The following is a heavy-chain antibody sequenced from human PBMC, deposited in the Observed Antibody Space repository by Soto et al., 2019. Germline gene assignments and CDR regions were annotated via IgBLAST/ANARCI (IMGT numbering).Heavy chain of an antibody. J-gene: IGHJ5*02. CDR1: GGTFSNYA. V-gene: IGHV1-69*06. D-gene: IGHD3-22*01. CDR3: ARSNDSSGYNYRVSWFDP. Sequence: PVKVSCKASGGTFSNYAISWVRQAHGQGLEWMGGIIPIFGTANYAQKFQGRVTITADTSTSTAYMELSSLRSEDTAVYYSARSNDSSGYNYRVSWFDPWGQGTMVTVSS. CDR2: IIPIFGTA.